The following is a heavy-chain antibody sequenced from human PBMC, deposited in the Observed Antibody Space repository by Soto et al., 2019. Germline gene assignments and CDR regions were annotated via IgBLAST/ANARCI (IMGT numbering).Heavy chain of an antibody. V-gene: IGHV4-59*01. D-gene: IGHD3-22*01. CDR3: ARDSGYSETSWLDP. Sequence: SETLSLTCTVSGGSISSYYWSWIRQPPGKGLEWIGYIYYSGSTNYNPSLKSRVTISVDTSKNQFSLKLSSVTAADTAVYYCARDSGYSETSWLDPWGQGTLVTVSS. CDR1: GGSISSYY. J-gene: IGHJ5*02. CDR2: IYYSGST.